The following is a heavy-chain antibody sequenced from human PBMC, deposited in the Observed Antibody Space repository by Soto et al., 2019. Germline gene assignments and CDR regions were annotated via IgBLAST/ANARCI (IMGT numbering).Heavy chain of an antibody. CDR3: ARVPRQLEPTHCFAP. CDR1: GGSIGSGDYY. Sequence: PSETLSLTCTVSGGSIGSGDYYWSWIRQPPGKGLEWIGYIYCSGNPYYNPSLKSRLTISLCTSKNQFSLNLSSVTAADTAVYFFARVPRQLEPTHCFAPCSQGSSVTVSS. V-gene: IGHV4-30-4*01. D-gene: IGHD1-1*01. J-gene: IGHJ5*02. CDR2: IYCSGNP.